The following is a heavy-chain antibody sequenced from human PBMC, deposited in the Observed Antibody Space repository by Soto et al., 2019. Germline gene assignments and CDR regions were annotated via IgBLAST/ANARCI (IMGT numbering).Heavy chain of an antibody. D-gene: IGHD4-4*01. CDR3: AKVYSNYVGY. CDR2: ISYTGST. V-gene: IGHV4-39*01. CDR1: GGSISSTSYY. J-gene: IGHJ4*02. Sequence: SETLSLTCSVSGGSISSTSYYWGWIRQPPGKGLEWIGSISYTGSTYFNPSLKSRVTISVDTSKNQFSLKLSSVTAADTAVYYCAKVYSNYVGYWGQGTLVTVS.